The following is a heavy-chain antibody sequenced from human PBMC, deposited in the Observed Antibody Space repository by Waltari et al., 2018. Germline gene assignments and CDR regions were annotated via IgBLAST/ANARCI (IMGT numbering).Heavy chain of an antibody. CDR1: GGSISSYY. D-gene: IGHD2-2*01. CDR2: IYTSRST. J-gene: IGHJ5*02. Sequence: QVQLQESGPGLVKPSETLSLTCTVSGGSISSYYWSWIRQPAGKGLEWIGRIYTSRSTNYNPPLKSRMTISVDTFNNQFSLKLSSVTAADAAVYYCARGRVVTEVDWFDPWGQGTLVTGSS. CDR3: ARGRVVTEVDWFDP. V-gene: IGHV4-4*07.